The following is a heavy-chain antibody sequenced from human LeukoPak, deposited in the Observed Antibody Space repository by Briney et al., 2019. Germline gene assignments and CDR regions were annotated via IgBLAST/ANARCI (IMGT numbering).Heavy chain of an antibody. V-gene: IGHV3-21*01. J-gene: IGHJ4*02. D-gene: IGHD3-10*01. Sequence: PGGSLRLSCAASGLTFSSYNMNWVRQAPGKGLEWVSSITRSGSNIYYADSVKGRFTISRDNAQNSLYLQMNSLRAEDTAVYYCARDAYYYGSGSYSFQIDNWGQGTLVTVSS. CDR1: GLTFSSYN. CDR2: ITRSGSNI. CDR3: ARDAYYYGSGSYSFQIDN.